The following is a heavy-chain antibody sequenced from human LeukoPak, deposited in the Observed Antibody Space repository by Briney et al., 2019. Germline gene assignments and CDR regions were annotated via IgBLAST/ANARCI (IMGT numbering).Heavy chain of an antibody. D-gene: IGHD1-14*01. J-gene: IGHJ5*02. CDR1: GYSFTSYW. CDR3: ARRPDMTGAFDP. CDR2: IYPGDSDT. V-gene: IGHV5-51*01. Sequence: GESLKISCKGSGYSFTSYWIDWVRQMSGKGLEWMGIIYPGDSDTRYSPSFQGQVTISADKSINTAYLQWSSLKASDTAMYYCARRPDMTGAFDPWGQGTLVTVSS.